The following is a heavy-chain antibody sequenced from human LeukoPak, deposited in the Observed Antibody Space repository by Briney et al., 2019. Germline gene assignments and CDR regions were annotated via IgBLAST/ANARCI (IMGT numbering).Heavy chain of an antibody. CDR3: ARVGRPWYSSSIDY. CDR2: INHSGST. J-gene: IGHJ4*02. V-gene: IGHV4-34*01. CDR1: GGSFSGYY. D-gene: IGHD6-13*01. Sequence: SETLSLTCAVYGGSFSGYYWSWIRQPPGKGLEWIGEINHSGSTNYNPSLKSRATISVDTSKNQFSLKLSSVTAADTAVYYCARVGRPWYSSSIDYWGQGTLVTVSS.